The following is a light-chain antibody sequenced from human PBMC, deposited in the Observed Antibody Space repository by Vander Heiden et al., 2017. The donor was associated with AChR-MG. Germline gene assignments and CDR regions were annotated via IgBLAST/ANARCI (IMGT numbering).Light chain of an antibody. V-gene: IGLV2-14*01. CDR1: SSDVGAYDY. Sequence: QSALTQPASVSGSPGQSIAISCTGTSSDVGAYDYVSGYQQHPGKAPKLMIYEVTNRPSGVSNRFAGSKSGNTASLTISGLQAEDEGDYYCNAYTSNATWVFGGGTKLTVL. J-gene: IGLJ3*02. CDR2: EVT. CDR3: NAYTSNATWV.